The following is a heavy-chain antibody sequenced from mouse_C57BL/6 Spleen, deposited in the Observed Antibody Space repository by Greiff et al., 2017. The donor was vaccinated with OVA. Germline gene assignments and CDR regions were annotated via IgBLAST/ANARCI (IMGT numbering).Heavy chain of an antibody. V-gene: IGHV5-4*03. CDR3: ARGAGARTAQALAY. D-gene: IGHD3-2*02. J-gene: IGHJ3*01. Sequence: EVKLQESGGGLVKPGGSLKLSCAASGFTFSSYAMSWVRQTPEKRLEWVATISDGGSYTYYPDNVKGRFTISRDNAKNNLYLQMSHLKSEDTAMYYCARGAGARTAQALAYWGQGTLVTVSA. CDR2: ISDGGSYT. CDR1: GFTFSSYA.